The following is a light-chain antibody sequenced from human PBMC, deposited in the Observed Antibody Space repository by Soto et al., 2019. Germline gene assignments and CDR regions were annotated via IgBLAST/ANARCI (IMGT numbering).Light chain of an antibody. CDR3: QQYNNWPET. CDR1: QSVGSN. Sequence: ETVVTQSPATLSVSPGERATLSCRASQSVGSNLAWFQQKSGQPPRLLIYAASTRATGVQAKFSGSGSGTEFTLAISSQQSEDFAVYYCQQYNNWPETFGQGTKVEVK. V-gene: IGKV3-15*01. CDR2: AAS. J-gene: IGKJ1*01.